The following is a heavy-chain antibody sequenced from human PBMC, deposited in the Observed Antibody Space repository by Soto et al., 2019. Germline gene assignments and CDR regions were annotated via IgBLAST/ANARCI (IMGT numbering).Heavy chain of an antibody. CDR2: INPSGGIT. CDR3: ARGISTTRYYYYYGMDV. J-gene: IGHJ6*02. CDR1: GYTLTSYY. Sequence: GASVKVSCKASGYTLTSYYLHWVRQAPGQRPEWMGIINPSGGITNDAQKFQDRVTMTSDTSTSTVYMELSSLRSEDTAVYYCARGISTTRYYYYYGMDVWGQGTTVTVSS. D-gene: IGHD2-2*01. V-gene: IGHV1-46*01.